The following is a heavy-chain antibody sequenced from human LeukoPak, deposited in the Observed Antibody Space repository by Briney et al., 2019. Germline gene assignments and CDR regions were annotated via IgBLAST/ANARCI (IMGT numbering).Heavy chain of an antibody. J-gene: IGHJ4*02. V-gene: IGHV3-48*01. D-gene: IGHD6-13*01. CDR3: ARDKYIAAAGCYDY. Sequence: GGSLRLSCAASGFTFSSYSMNWVRQAPGKGLEWVSYISSRSATIYYADSVKGRFTISRDNAKNSLYLQMNSLRAEDTAVYYCARDKYIAAAGCYDYWGQGTLVTVSS. CDR2: ISSRSATI. CDR1: GFTFSSYS.